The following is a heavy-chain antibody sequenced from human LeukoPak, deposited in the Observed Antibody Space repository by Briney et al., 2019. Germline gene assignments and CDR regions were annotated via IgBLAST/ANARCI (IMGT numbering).Heavy chain of an antibody. CDR3: ARDAPPYYDFWSGSPLFDY. CDR1: GFTFSSYW. D-gene: IGHD3-3*01. V-gene: IGHV3-7*01. CDR2: IKQDGSEK. J-gene: IGHJ4*02. Sequence: GGSLRLSCAASGFTFSSYWISLVRQAPGKGLESVANIKQDGSEKYYVDSVKGRFTISRDNAKNSLYLQMNSLRAEDTAMYYCARDAPPYYDFWSGSPLFDYWGQGTLVTVSS.